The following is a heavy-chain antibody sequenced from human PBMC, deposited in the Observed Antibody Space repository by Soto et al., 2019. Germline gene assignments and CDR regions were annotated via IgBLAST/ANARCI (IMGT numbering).Heavy chain of an antibody. V-gene: IGHV1-2*04. Sequence: ASVKVSCKXSGYTFTGYYMHWVRQAPGQGLEWMGWINPNSGGTNYAQKFQGWVTMTRDTSISTAYMELSRLRSDDTAVYYCARDPTPFRCPVVPAASTCLVRYGMDVWGQGTTVTVSS. J-gene: IGHJ6*02. CDR1: GYTFTGYY. D-gene: IGHD2-2*01. CDR3: ARDPTPFRCPVVPAASTCLVRYGMDV. CDR2: INPNSGGT.